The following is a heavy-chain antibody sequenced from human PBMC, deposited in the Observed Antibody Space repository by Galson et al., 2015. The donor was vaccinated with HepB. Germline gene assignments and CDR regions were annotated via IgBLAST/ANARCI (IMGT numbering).Heavy chain of an antibody. V-gene: IGHV3-7*03. Sequence: SLRLSCAASGFTFSSYWMSWVRQAPGKGLEWVANIKQDGSEKYYVDSVKGRFTISRDNAKNSLYLQMNSLRAEDTAVYYCARDANWNDGYYYYGMDVWGQGTTVTVSS. CDR2: IKQDGSEK. CDR3: ARDANWNDGYYYYGMDV. D-gene: IGHD1-1*01. CDR1: GFTFSSYW. J-gene: IGHJ6*02.